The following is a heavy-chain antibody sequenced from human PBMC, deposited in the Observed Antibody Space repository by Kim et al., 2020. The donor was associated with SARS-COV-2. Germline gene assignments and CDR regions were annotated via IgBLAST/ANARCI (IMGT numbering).Heavy chain of an antibody. J-gene: IGHJ6*02. V-gene: IGHV4-34*01. D-gene: IGHD3-16*02. Sequence: SETLSLTCKVYGGAFIGHYWSWIRQRPGKGLEWVGEIDHSGITTYHPALESRVTISKDTARNDFSLRLRSVTAADTAVYYCASGLWKSYSSSHYYIYGLDVWGHGTTVTVSS. CDR1: GGAFIGHY. CDR2: IDHSGIT. CDR3: ASGLWKSYSSSHYYIYGLDV.